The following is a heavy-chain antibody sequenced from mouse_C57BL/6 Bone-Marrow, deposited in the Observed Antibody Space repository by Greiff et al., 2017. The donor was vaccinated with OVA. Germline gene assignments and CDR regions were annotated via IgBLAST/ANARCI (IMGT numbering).Heavy chain of an antibody. Sequence: EVKLMESGRGLVKPGGSLKLSCAASGFTFSSYAMSWVRQTPEKRLEWVATISDGGSYTYYPDNVKGRFTISRDNAKNNLYLQMSHLKSEDTAMYYCARDKGLLPFAYWGQGTLVTVSA. CDR1: GFTFSSYA. J-gene: IGHJ3*01. V-gene: IGHV5-4*01. CDR2: ISDGGSYT. D-gene: IGHD2-3*01. CDR3: ARDKGLLPFAY.